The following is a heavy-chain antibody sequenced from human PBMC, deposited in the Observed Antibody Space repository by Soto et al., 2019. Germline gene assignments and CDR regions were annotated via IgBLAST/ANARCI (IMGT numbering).Heavy chain of an antibody. V-gene: IGHV3-30*18. D-gene: IGHD2-8*01. J-gene: IGHJ5*02. CDR2: ISYDGSNK. Sequence: GGSLRLSCAASGFTFSSYGMHWVRQATGKGLEWVAVISYDGSNKYYADSVKGRFTFSRDNSKNTLYLQMNSLRAEDTVVYYCAKVMKVLMVYAITAPLWFDPWGQGTLVTVSS. CDR3: AKVMKVLMVYAITAPLWFDP. CDR1: GFTFSSYG.